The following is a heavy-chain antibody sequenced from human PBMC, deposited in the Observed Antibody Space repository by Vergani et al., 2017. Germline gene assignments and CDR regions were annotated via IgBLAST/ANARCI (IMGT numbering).Heavy chain of an antibody. D-gene: IGHD2-15*01. Sequence: QGQLVESEGGVVQPGRSLTLSCVASGFTFSSHGMHWVRQAPGKGLEWVAVIWYDGSNKYYGDSVKGRFTISRDNYKNTLYLQMKSLRAEDTAVYYCARCSQGSGYYYMDVWGTGTTVTVS. CDR3: ARCSQGSGYYYMDV. J-gene: IGHJ6*03. CDR2: IWYDGSNK. V-gene: IGHV3-33*01. CDR1: GFTFSSHG.